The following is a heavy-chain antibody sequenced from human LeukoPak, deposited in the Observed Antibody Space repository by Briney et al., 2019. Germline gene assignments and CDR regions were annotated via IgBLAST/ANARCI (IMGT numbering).Heavy chain of an antibody. CDR1: GYTFTSYA. V-gene: IGHV1-3*01. CDR3: ASPDSSGYYRDYYYGMDV. J-gene: IGHJ6*02. CDR2: INAGNGNT. D-gene: IGHD3-22*01. Sequence: ASVKVSCKASGYTFTSYAMHWVRQAPGQRLEWMGWINAGNGNTKYSQKFQGRVTITRDTSASTAYMELGSLRSEDTAVYYCASPDSSGYYRDYYYGMDVWGQGTTVTVSS.